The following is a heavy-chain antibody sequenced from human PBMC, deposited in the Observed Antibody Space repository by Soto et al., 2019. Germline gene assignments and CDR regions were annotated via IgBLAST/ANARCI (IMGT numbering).Heavy chain of an antibody. CDR3: ARKYSSGWYHFDY. CDR1: GGSFSGYY. J-gene: IGHJ4*02. CDR2: INHSGST. D-gene: IGHD6-19*01. V-gene: IGHV4-34*01. Sequence: QVQLQQWGAGLLKPSETLSLTCAVYGGSFSGYYWSWIRQPQGKGLEWIGEINHSGSTNYNPSLKSRVTISVDTSKNQFSLKLSSVTAADTAVYYCARKYSSGWYHFDYWGQGTLVTVSS.